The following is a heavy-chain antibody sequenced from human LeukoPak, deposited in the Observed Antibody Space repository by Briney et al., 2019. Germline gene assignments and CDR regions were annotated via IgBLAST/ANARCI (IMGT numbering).Heavy chain of an antibody. CDR3: ARGPYSSGWYGSLYYYYMDV. D-gene: IGHD6-19*01. J-gene: IGHJ6*03. CDR1: GGTFSSYA. CDR2: IIPIFGTA. Sequence: SVKVSCKASGGTFSSYAISWVRQAPGQGLEWMGGIIPIFGTANYAQKFQGRVTITADKSTSTAYMELSSLRSEDTAVYYCARGPYSSGWYGSLYYYYMDVWGKGTTVTVSS. V-gene: IGHV1-69*06.